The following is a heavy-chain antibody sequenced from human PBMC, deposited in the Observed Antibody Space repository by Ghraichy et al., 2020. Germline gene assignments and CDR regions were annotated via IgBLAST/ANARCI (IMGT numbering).Heavy chain of an antibody. CDR2: ISSSSSYI. V-gene: IGHV3-21*01. CDR1: GFTFSSYS. CDR3: ARASVGARRDAFDI. J-gene: IGHJ3*02. Sequence: GGSLRLSCAASGFTFSSYSMNWVRQAPGKGLEWVSSISSSSSYIYYADSVKGRFTISRDNAKNSLYLQMNSLRAEDTAVYYCARASVGARRDAFDIWGQGTMVTVSS. D-gene: IGHD1-26*01.